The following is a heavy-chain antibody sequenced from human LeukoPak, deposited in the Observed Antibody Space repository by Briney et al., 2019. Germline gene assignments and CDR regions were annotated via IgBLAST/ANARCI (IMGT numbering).Heavy chain of an antibody. V-gene: IGHV4-59*01. J-gene: IGHJ5*02. D-gene: IGHD6-6*01. CDR1: GGSISSYY. CDR2: IYYSGST. Sequence: KPSETLSLTCTVSGGSISSYYWSWIRQPPGKGLEWIGYIYYSGSTYYNPSLKSRVTISVDTSKNQFSLKLSSVTAADTAVYYCAREDSSSSDWFDPWGQGTLVTVSS. CDR3: AREDSSSSDWFDP.